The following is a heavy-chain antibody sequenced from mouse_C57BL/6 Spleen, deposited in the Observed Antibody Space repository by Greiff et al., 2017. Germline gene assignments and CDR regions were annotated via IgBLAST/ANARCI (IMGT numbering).Heavy chain of an antibody. D-gene: IGHD2-3*01. CDR2: FYPGSGSI. V-gene: IGHV1-62-2*01. CDR3: ARHEFYDGYSVYAMDY. J-gene: IGHJ4*01. CDR1: GYTFTEYT. Sequence: VKVVESGAELVKPGASVKLSCKASGYTFTEYTIHWVKQRSGQGLEWIGWFYPGSGSIKYNEKFKDKATLTADKSSSTVYMELSRLTSEDSAVYFCARHEFYDGYSVYAMDYWGQGTSVTVSS.